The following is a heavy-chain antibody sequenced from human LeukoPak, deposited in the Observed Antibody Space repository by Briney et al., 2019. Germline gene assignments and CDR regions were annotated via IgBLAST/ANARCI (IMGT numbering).Heavy chain of an antibody. V-gene: IGHV1-69*13. J-gene: IGHJ4*02. CDR1: GGTFSSYA. D-gene: IGHD3-10*01. CDR3: ARAPSHYYGSGSYLGY. CDR2: IIPIFGTA. Sequence: SVEVSCKASGGTFSSYAISWVRQAPGPELEWMGGIIPIFGTANYAQKFQGRVTITADESTSTAYMELSSLRSEDTAVYYCARAPSHYYGSGSYLGYWGQGTLVTVSS.